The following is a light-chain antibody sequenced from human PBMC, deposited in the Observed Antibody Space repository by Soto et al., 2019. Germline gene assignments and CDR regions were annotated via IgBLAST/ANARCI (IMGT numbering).Light chain of an antibody. J-gene: IGKJ5*01. V-gene: IGKV3D-20*02. Sequence: EIVLTQSPGTLSLSQGERATLSCRASQSVSSNYLAWYQQKPGQAPRLLIYGASSRATGIPDRFGGSRSGTEFTLTINSLEPEDFAVYYCQRRNVWPPITFGQGTRLEIK. CDR3: QRRNVWPPIT. CDR1: QSVSSNY. CDR2: GAS.